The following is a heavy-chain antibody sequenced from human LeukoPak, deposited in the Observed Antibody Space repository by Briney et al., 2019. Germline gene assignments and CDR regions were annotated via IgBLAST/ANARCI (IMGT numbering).Heavy chain of an antibody. CDR2: ISSSSTI. D-gene: IGHD2-15*01. CDR1: GFTFSSYS. CDR3: ARVRAVVAAIPTPYFDY. V-gene: IGHV3-48*01. Sequence: PGGSLRLSCAASGFTFSSYSMNWVRQAPGKGLEWVSYISSSSTIYYADSVKGRFTISRDNAKNSLYLQMNSLRAEDTAVYYCARVRAVVAAIPTPYFDYWGQGTLVTVSS. J-gene: IGHJ4*02.